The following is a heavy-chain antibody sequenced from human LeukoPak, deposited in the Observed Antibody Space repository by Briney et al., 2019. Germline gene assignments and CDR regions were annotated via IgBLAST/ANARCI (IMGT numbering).Heavy chain of an antibody. D-gene: IGHD2-21*02. CDR3: ARGRGDFIIFDY. CDR2: IFYYGST. Sequence: SETLSLTCTVSGASISSYYWSWIRQPPGKGLEWIGHIFYYGSTNYNPSLKSRVTISVDTSKNQFSLKLKSVTAADTAVYYCARGRGDFIIFDYWGQGTLVTVSS. V-gene: IGHV4-59*01. CDR1: GASISSYY. J-gene: IGHJ4*02.